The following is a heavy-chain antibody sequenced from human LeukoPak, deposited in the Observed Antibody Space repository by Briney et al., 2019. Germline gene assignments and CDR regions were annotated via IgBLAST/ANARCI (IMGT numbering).Heavy chain of an antibody. CDR2: IIPIFGTA. J-gene: IGHJ3*02. Sequence: ASVKVSCKASGGTFSSYAISWVRQAPGQGLEWMGGIIPIFGTANYAQKFQGRVTITADESTSTAYMELSSLRSEDTAVYYCARAWYGEQYTPLKNDAFDIWGQGTMVTVSS. CDR1: GGTFSSYA. CDR3: ARAWYGEQYTPLKNDAFDI. D-gene: IGHD1-26*01. V-gene: IGHV1-69*13.